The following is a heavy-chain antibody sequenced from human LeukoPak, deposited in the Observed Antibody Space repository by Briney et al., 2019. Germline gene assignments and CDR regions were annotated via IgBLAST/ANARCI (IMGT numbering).Heavy chain of an antibody. CDR3: ASLYGDYVGLAY. V-gene: IGHV4-59*01. CDR1: GGSISSYY. Sequence: SETLSLTCTVSGGSISSYYWSWIRQPRGKGLEWIGYIYYSGSTNYNPSLKSRVTISVDTSKNQFSLKLSSVTAADTAVYYCASLYGDYVGLAYWGQGTLVTVSS. D-gene: IGHD4-17*01. CDR2: IYYSGST. J-gene: IGHJ4*02.